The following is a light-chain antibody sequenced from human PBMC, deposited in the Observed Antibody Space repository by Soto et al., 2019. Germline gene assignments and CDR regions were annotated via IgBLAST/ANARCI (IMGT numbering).Light chain of an antibody. CDR2: EGS. V-gene: IGLV2-23*01. CDR1: SSDVGSYNL. Sequence: ALTQPASVSGSPGQSITISCTGTSSDVGSYNLVSWYQQHPGKAPKLMIYEGSKRPSGVSNRFSGSKSGNTASLTISGLQAEDEADYYCCSYAGSSVFGTGTKVTVL. J-gene: IGLJ1*01. CDR3: CSYAGSSV.